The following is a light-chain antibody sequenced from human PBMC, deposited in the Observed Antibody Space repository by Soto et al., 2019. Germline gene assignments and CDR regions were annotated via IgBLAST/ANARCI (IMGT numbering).Light chain of an antibody. CDR2: EVS. CDR3: NSHTSGDFRV. V-gene: IGLV2-14*01. CDR1: SSDVGRYNH. Sequence: QSALTQPASVSGSPGQSITISCTGTSSDVGRYNHVSWYQHHPGKAPKLIISEVSNRPSGVSNRVSGSKSGYTASLTISGLQAEDEADYYCNSHTSGDFRVFGTGTKLTVL. J-gene: IGLJ1*01.